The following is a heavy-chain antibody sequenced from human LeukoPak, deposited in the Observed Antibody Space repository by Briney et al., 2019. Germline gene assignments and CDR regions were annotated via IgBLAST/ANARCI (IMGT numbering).Heavy chain of an antibody. J-gene: IGHJ4*02. D-gene: IGHD6-13*01. V-gene: IGHV4-30-2*01. CDR3: ASGSSWFAY. CDR1: GGSISSGGYS. Sequence: SETLSLTCADSGGSISSGGYSWSWIRQPPGKGLEWIGYIYHSGSTYYNPSLKSRVTISVDRSKNQFSLKLSSVTAADTAVYYCASGSSWFAYWGQGTLVTVSS. CDR2: IYHSGST.